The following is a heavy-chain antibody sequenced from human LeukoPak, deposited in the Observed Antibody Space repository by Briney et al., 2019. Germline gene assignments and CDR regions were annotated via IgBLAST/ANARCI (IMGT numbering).Heavy chain of an antibody. CDR1: GFTLSDFH. V-gene: IGHV3-11*01. CDR2: ISRDGSTI. D-gene: IGHD3-16*02. J-gene: IGHJ5*02. CDR3: ARATGYDYTWGTYRFDP. Sequence: GGSLRLSCAASGFTLSDFHMTWIRQAPGKGLEWISYISRDGSTIYYVASVKGRFTISRDNAKNSLYLQMKRLRADDTAVYYCARATGYDYTWGTYRFDPWGPGTLVTVS.